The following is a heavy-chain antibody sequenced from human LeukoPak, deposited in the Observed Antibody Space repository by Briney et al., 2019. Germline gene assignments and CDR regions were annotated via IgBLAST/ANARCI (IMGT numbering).Heavy chain of an antibody. Sequence: SETLSLTCTVPGGSISSYYWSWIRQPPGKGLEWIGYIYYSGSTNYNPSLKSRVTISVDTSKNQFSLKLSSVTAADTAVYYCARVGPPFDYWGQGTLVTVSS. CDR1: GGSISSYY. CDR2: IYYSGST. V-gene: IGHV4-59*12. CDR3: ARVGPPFDY. J-gene: IGHJ4*02.